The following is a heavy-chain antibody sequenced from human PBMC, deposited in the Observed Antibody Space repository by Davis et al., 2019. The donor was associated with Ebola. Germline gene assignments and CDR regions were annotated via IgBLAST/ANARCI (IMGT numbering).Heavy chain of an antibody. CDR2: ISSSSSYI. V-gene: IGHV3-11*03. Sequence: GESLKISCAASGFTFSDYYMSWIRQAPGKGLEWVSSISSSSSYIYYADSVKGRFTISRDNAKNSLYLQMNSLRAEDTAMYYCARHRDYDDADLHFQYYFDYWGQGTLVTVSS. D-gene: IGHD3-22*01. J-gene: IGHJ4*02. CDR3: ARHRDYDDADLHFQYYFDY. CDR1: GFTFSDYY.